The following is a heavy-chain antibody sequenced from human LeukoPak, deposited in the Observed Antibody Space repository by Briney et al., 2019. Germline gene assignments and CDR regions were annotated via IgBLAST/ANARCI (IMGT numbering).Heavy chain of an antibody. J-gene: IGHJ6*03. CDR1: GFTFSSYG. Sequence: GGTLRLSCAASGFTFSSYGMSWVRQAPGKGLEWVSAISGSGGSTYYADSVKGRFTISRDNSKNTLYLQMNSLRAEDTAVYYCAKDCRDSSGWYPVSYYYYYLDVWGKGTTVTISS. V-gene: IGHV3-23*01. CDR2: ISGSGGST. CDR3: AKDCRDSSGWYPVSYYYYYLDV. D-gene: IGHD6-19*01.